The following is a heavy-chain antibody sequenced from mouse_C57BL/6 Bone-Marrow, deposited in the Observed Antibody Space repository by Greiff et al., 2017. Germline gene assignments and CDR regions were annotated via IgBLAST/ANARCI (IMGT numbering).Heavy chain of an antibody. J-gene: IGHJ3*01. Sequence: EVKLVESGGGLVQPGGSLSLSCAASGFPFTDYYMSWVRQPPGKALEWLGFIRNKANGYTTEYSASVKGRFTISRDNSQSILYLQMNALRAEDSATYYCARYDGGFAYWGQGTLVTVSA. V-gene: IGHV7-3*01. CDR1: GFPFTDYY. CDR2: IRNKANGYTT. CDR3: ARYDGGFAY. D-gene: IGHD1-1*02.